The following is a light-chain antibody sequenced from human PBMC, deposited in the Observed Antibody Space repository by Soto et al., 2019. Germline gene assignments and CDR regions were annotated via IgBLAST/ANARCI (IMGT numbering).Light chain of an antibody. J-gene: IGKJ5*01. CDR2: GAS. Sequence: EIELTQSPGTLSLSPGEIATLSCRASQSFSSSYLAWYQQKPGQTPRLIIYGASGRADGIPHRFSGSGFGTDFTLTISSLEPEDFAVYYCQQRSNWPPFTFGQGTRLEIK. V-gene: IGKV3D-20*02. CDR1: QSFSSSY. CDR3: QQRSNWPPFT.